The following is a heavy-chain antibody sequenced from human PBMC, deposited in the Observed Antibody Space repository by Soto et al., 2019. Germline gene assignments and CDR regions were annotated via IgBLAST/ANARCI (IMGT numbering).Heavy chain of an antibody. D-gene: IGHD3-3*01. J-gene: IGHJ6*02. CDR2: INPKSGGT. Sequence: ASVKVCCKAPGYTFDGNYRRWVRHAPGQRLEWMGWINPKSGGTNYAQKFQGRVTISRDNAKNSLYLQMSSLRAEDTAVYYCARDRGGGSIFGGHYGMDVWGQGTTVTVSS. V-gene: IGHV1-2*02. CDR1: GYTFDGNY. CDR3: ARDRGGGSIFGGHYGMDV.